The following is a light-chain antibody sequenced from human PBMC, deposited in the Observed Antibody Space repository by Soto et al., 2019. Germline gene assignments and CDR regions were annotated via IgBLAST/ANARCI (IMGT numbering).Light chain of an antibody. CDR2: AAS. V-gene: IGKV1-6*02. J-gene: IGKJ4*01. Sequence: AIQMAQSPSSLSASVGDRVTITCRASQGIRNDVGWYQQKPGKAPKLLMYAASNLQSGVPSRFSGSGSGTDFTLTISSLQHEDFATXYCLQDYNYPLTFGGGTKVDIK. CDR1: QGIRND. CDR3: LQDYNYPLT.